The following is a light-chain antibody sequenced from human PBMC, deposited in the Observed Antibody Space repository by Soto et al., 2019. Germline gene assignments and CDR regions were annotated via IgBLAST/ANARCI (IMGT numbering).Light chain of an antibody. CDR3: QLFGSSPRYT. CDR2: GAS. CDR1: ESVTSTY. J-gene: IGKJ2*01. V-gene: IGKV3-20*01. Sequence: EIVLTQSPGTLSLSPGERATLSCRTSESVTSTYLAWYQQKPGQPPRLLIYGASSRATGIPDRFSGSGSGTDFTLTISRLEPEDFAVYYCQLFGSSPRYTLGQGTKLEIK.